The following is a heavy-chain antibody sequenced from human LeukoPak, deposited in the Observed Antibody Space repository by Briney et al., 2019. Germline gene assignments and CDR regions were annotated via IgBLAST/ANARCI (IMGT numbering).Heavy chain of an antibody. CDR1: GFIFDDYA. D-gene: IGHD2-15*01. CDR3: VKDVSLGFCSGGSCSAHFDH. Sequence: GGSLRLSCAASGFIFDDYAMHWVRQAPGKGLEWVSGISWNSGSIVYVGSVKGRFTISRDNAKNSLYLQMDSLTPDDMALYYCVKDVSLGFCSGGSCSAHFDHWGQGTLVTVSS. CDR2: ISWNSGSI. V-gene: IGHV3-9*03. J-gene: IGHJ4*02.